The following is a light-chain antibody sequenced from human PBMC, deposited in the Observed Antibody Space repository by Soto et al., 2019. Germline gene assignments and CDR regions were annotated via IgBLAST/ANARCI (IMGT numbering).Light chain of an antibody. Sequence: EIVLTQSPATLSLSPGERATLSCRASQSVSSYLAWYQQKPGQAPRLLIYDASNRATGIPARFSGSGSGTDFTLTISSLEPEDFAVYYCQQRSNGGWTFGQGTKVDIK. CDR2: DAS. V-gene: IGKV3-11*01. CDR3: QQRSNGGWT. CDR1: QSVSSY. J-gene: IGKJ1*01.